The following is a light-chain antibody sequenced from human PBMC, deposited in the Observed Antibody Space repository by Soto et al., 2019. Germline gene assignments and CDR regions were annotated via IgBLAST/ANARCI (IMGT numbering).Light chain of an antibody. J-gene: IGKJ4*01. V-gene: IGKV1-33*01. CDR3: QQSDSLPLT. CDR2: DSS. CDR1: QDISNY. Sequence: DIQMTQSPSSLSASVGDRVTITCQASQDISNYLSWYQQRPGKAPKLLIYDSSNLETGVPSRFSGGGSGTHFTFTISSLQPEYIATYYCQQSDSLPLTFGGGTKVDIK.